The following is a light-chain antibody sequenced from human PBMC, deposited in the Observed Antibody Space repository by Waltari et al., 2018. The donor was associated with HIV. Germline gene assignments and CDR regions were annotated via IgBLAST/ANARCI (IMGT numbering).Light chain of an antibody. CDR1: RGSTATNY. Sequence: NFMLTQPHSVSESPGKTVTISCTRSRGSTATNYVQCYQQRPGSAPTIVIYDDNQSPSGVPNRFSGSIDSSSNSASLTISGLKTEDEADYYCQSYDASNQWVFGGGTKLTVL. J-gene: IGLJ3*02. CDR2: DDN. CDR3: QSYDASNQWV. V-gene: IGLV6-57*03.